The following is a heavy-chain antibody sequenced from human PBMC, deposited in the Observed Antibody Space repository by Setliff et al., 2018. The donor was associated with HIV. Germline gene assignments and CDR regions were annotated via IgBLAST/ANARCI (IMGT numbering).Heavy chain of an antibody. V-gene: IGHV4-31*03. CDR3: ARDRYAGEIDY. D-gene: IGHD3-10*01. CDR2: IYYTGST. CDR1: GGSINSGRYY. Sequence: PSETLSLTCSVSGGSINSGRYYWSWIRHHPGKGLEWIGYIYYTGSTYFNPSLKSRLTLSIDTSKNQFSLKLSSVTAADTAVYYCARDRYAGEIDYWGQGTLVTSPQ. J-gene: IGHJ4*02.